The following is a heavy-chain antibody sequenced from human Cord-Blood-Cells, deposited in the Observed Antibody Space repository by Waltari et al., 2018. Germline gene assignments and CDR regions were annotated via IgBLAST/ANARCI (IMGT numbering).Heavy chain of an antibody. CDR2: MNPNSGNT. Sequence: QVQLVQSGAEVKQPGASVKVSCEASGSTFTSYDINWVRQATGEGLEWMGWMNPNSGNTGYAQTFQGRVTITRNTSISTAYMELSSLRSEDTAVYYCARGPDYSNWFDPWGQGTLVTVSS. D-gene: IGHD4-4*01. CDR1: GSTFTSYD. CDR3: ARGPDYSNWFDP. J-gene: IGHJ5*02. V-gene: IGHV1-8*03.